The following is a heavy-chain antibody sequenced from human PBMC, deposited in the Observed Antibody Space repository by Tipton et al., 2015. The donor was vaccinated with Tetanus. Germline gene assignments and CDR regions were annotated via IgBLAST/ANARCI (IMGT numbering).Heavy chain of an antibody. Sequence: LRLSCTASVGSLSRGTYYWGWIRQQPGKGLEWIGYIDYRGNTYYNPSLRRRVTFSFDTSENQFSLKLTSVTAADTAVYYCASDPALMGNFDYWGQGTLVTVSS. CDR1: VGSLSRGTYY. D-gene: IGHD2-2*01. V-gene: IGHV4-31*03. CDR2: IDYRGNT. J-gene: IGHJ4*02. CDR3: ASDPALMGNFDY.